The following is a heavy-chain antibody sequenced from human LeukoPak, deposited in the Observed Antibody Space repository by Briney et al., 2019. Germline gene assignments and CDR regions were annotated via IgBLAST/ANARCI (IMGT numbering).Heavy chain of an antibody. CDR3: ARNYGDYGMDV. CDR1: GGSISSYY. J-gene: IGHJ6*02. CDR2: IYYSGSP. Sequence: SETLSLTCIVSGGSISSYYWSWIRQPPGKGLEWIGYIYYSGSPTYNPSPKSRVTISVDTSKNQSSLKLSSVTAADTAVYYCARNYGDYGMDVWGQGTTVTVSS. V-gene: IGHV4-59*08. D-gene: IGHD4-17*01.